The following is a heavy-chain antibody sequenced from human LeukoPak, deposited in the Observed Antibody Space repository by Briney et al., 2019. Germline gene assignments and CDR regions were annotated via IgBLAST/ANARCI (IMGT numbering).Heavy chain of an antibody. CDR1: GGSISSGSYF. D-gene: IGHD3-16*01. CDR3: AREGGGLPCAWGI. V-gene: IGHV4-39*06. Sequence: SETLSLTCSVSGGSISSGSYFWRWIRQPPGKGLEWLGRIYYSGSTYYNPSLKRRVTISVATSKDHFKLTLSSVADADTAEYYCAREGGGLPCAWGIWGQGTLVTVSS. J-gene: IGHJ4*02. CDR2: IYYSGST.